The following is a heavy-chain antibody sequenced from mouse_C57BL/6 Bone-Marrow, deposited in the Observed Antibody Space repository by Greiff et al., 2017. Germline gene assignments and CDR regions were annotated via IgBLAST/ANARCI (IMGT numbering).Heavy chain of an antibody. CDR1: GFTFSDYG. CDR3: ARYGNYHWYLDV. D-gene: IGHD2-1*01. Sequence: EVKVEESGGGLVKPGGSLKLSCAASGFTFSDYGMHWVRQAPEPGLEWVAYISSGSSTIYYAAKVKGRFTISRDTAKDTLFLQMTSLEAEDTAMYYCARYGNYHWYLDVWGKGTTVTVSS. J-gene: IGHJ1*03. V-gene: IGHV5-17*01. CDR2: ISSGSSTI.